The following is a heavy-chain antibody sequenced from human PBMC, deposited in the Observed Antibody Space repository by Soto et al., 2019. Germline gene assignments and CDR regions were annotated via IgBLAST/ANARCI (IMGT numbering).Heavy chain of an antibody. CDR1: GFTFRSFA. D-gene: IGHD6-25*01. CDR3: AKGGLGQRLGLDY. Sequence: EVQMLESGGGLVQPGGSLRLSCAASGFTFRSFAMTWVRQAPGKGLEWVSSISDTGGSTYYADPVKGRFTISRDNFKNTVYLQTNSLRAEDTPVYHCAKGGLGQRLGLDYWGQGTLVTVSS. V-gene: IGHV3-23*01. CDR2: ISDTGGST. J-gene: IGHJ4*02.